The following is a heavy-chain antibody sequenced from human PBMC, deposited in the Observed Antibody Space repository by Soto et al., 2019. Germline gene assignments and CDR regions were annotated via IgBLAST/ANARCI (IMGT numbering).Heavy chain of an antibody. CDR2: IYHSGST. CDR3: ASSFRYYYDSSGRDAFDI. J-gene: IGHJ3*02. CDR1: RGSICSGGYC. D-gene: IGHD3-22*01. V-gene: IGHV4-30-2*01. Sequence: SATLSLTCPFTRGSICSGGYCWGLIRQPPGKGLEWIGYIYHSGSTYYNPSLKSRVTISVDRSKNQFSLKLSSVTAADTAVYYCASSFRYYYDSSGRDAFDIWGQGTMVS.